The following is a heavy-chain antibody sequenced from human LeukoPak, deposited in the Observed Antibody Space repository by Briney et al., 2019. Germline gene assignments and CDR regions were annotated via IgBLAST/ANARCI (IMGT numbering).Heavy chain of an antibody. V-gene: IGHV3-64*01. Sequence: GGSLRLSCAASGFTFSSYAMHWVRQAPGKGLEYVSAISSNGGSTYYANSVKGRFTISRDNAKNSLYLQMNSLRAEDTAVYYCARGDYYDSSGLFDYWGQGTLVTVSS. CDR3: ARGDYYDSSGLFDY. CDR1: GFTFSSYA. D-gene: IGHD3-22*01. CDR2: ISSNGGST. J-gene: IGHJ4*02.